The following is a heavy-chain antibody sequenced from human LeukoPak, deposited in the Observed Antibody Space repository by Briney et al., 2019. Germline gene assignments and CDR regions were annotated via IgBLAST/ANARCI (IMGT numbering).Heavy chain of an antibody. CDR2: INHSGST. Sequence: KPSETLSLTCAVYGGSFSGYYWSWIRQPPGKGLEWIGEINHSGSTNYNPSLKSRVTISVDTSKNQFSLKLSSVTAADTAVYYCARGTRLLGYYYYMDVWGKGTTVTVSS. J-gene: IGHJ6*03. CDR3: ARGTRLLGYYYYMDV. D-gene: IGHD5-12*01. CDR1: GGSFSGYY. V-gene: IGHV4-34*01.